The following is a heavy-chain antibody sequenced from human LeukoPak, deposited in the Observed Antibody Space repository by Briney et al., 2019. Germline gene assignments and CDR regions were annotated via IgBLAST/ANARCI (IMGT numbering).Heavy chain of an antibody. CDR1: GFTVSSNC. V-gene: IGHV3-30*18. Sequence: GGSLRLSCAASGFTVSSNCMSWVRQAPGKGLEWVAVISYDGSNKYYADSVKGRFAIARDNSKNTLYLQMNSLRAEDTAVYYCAKDGVVQWLAYYLDYWGQGTLVTVSS. D-gene: IGHD6-19*01. CDR2: ISYDGSNK. CDR3: AKDGVVQWLAYYLDY. J-gene: IGHJ4*02.